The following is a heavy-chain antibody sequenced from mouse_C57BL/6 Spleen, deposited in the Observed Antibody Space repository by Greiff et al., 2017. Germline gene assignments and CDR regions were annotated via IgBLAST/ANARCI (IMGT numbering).Heavy chain of an antibody. CDR1: GYTFTSYW. Sequence: QVQLKQPGAELVRPGTSVKLSCKASGYTFTSYWMHWVKQRPGQGLEWIGVIDPSDSYTNYNQKFKGKATLTVDTSSSTAYMQLSSLTSEDSAVYYCARPYYYGSSYRNAMDYWGQGTSVTVSS. CDR3: ARPYYYGSSYRNAMDY. V-gene: IGHV1-59*01. D-gene: IGHD1-1*01. J-gene: IGHJ4*01. CDR2: IDPSDSYT.